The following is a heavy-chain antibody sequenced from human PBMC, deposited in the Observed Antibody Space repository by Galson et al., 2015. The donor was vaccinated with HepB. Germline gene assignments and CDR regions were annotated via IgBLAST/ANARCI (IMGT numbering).Heavy chain of an antibody. Sequence: SLRLSCAASGFTFSDYYMSWIRQAPGKGLEWVSYISSSSSYTNYADSVKGRFTISRDNAKNSLYLQMNSLRAEDTAVYYCARSSSGWYSLDAFGIWGQGTMVTVSS. CDR3: ARSSSGWYSLDAFGI. J-gene: IGHJ3*02. CDR1: GFTFSDYY. V-gene: IGHV3-11*06. D-gene: IGHD6-19*01. CDR2: ISSSSSYT.